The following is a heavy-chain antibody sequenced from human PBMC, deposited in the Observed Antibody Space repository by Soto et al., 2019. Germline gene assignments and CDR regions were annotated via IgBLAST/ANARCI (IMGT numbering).Heavy chain of an antibody. D-gene: IGHD2-2*01. CDR2: ISGSGGTS. J-gene: IGHJ1*01. Sequence: GGSLRLSCAASGFTFSSYSMSWVRQAPGKGLEWVSAISGSGGTSYYADSVKGRFTISGDNSKNTVYLQMNSLRAEDTAVYFCANAYCSSTSCRAEYLQHWGQGTLVTAPQ. CDR1: GFTFSSYS. V-gene: IGHV3-23*01. CDR3: ANAYCSSTSCRAEYLQH.